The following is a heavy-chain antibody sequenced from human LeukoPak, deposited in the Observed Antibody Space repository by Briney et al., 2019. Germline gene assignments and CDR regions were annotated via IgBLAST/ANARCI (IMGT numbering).Heavy chain of an antibody. J-gene: IGHJ4*02. CDR3: VRGQATAWGLDY. Sequence: GGSLRLSCAASGFTFSSYWMHWVRQAPGKGLVWVSRINTDGSSTSYADFVKGRFTISRDNAKNTLYLQMNSLRAEDTALYYCVRGQATAWGLDYWGQGTLVTVSS. CDR1: GFTFSSYW. CDR2: INTDGSST. D-gene: IGHD6-13*01. V-gene: IGHV3-74*01.